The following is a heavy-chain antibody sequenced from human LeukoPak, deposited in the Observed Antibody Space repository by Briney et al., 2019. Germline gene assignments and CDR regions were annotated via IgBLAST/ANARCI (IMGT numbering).Heavy chain of an antibody. D-gene: IGHD6-6*01. J-gene: IGHJ6*03. CDR3: ARQVVVSSSPPLYYYYMDV. Sequence: GESLKISCKGSGYSFTSYWIGWVRQMPGKGLEWMGIIYPGDSDTRYSPSFQGQVTISADKSISTAYLQWSSLKASDTAMYYCARQVVVSSSPPLYYYYMDVWGKGTTVTVSS. V-gene: IGHV5-51*01. CDR1: GYSFTSYW. CDR2: IYPGDSDT.